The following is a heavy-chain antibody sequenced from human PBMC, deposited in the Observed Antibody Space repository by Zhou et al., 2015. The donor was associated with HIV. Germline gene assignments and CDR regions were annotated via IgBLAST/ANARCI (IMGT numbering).Heavy chain of an antibody. V-gene: IGHV1-69*06. Sequence: QVLLVQSGPEVKKPGSSVKVSCKASGGTFSSYAISWVRQAPGQGLEWMGGIIPIFGTANYAQKFQGRVTITADKSTSTAYMELSSLRSEDTAVYYCARDQQYSSSWQPSAEYFQHWGQGTLVTVSS. D-gene: IGHD6-13*01. J-gene: IGHJ1*01. CDR1: GGTFSSYA. CDR3: ARDQQYSSSWQPSAEYFQH. CDR2: IIPIFGTA.